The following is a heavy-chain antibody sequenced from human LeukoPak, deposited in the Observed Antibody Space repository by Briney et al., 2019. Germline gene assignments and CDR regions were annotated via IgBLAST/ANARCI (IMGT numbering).Heavy chain of an antibody. Sequence: GGSLRLSCAASGVSFSTYWMSWVRQAPGKGREWVASIKEDRSEKYYVDSVKGRFTISRDNAKNSLYLQMNSLRAEDTAVYYCAKERTSMVRGAPPDYWGQGTLVTVSS. D-gene: IGHD3-10*01. J-gene: IGHJ4*02. CDR1: GVSFSTYW. CDR3: AKERTSMVRGAPPDY. V-gene: IGHV3-7*03. CDR2: IKEDRSEK.